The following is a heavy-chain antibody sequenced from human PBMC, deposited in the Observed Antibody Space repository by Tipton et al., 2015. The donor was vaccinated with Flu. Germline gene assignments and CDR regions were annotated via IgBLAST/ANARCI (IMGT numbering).Heavy chain of an antibody. CDR1: GGSFSGYY. CDR2: INHSGST. J-gene: IGHJ4*02. CDR3: ARGNIWGSYRSLPWD. V-gene: IGHV4-34*01. Sequence: TLSLTCAVYGGSFSGYYWNWIRQPPGKGLEWIGEINHSGSTNYNPSLKSRVTISVDTSKNQFSLKLSSVTAADTAVYYCARGNIWGSYRSLPWDWGQGTLVTVSS. D-gene: IGHD3-16*02.